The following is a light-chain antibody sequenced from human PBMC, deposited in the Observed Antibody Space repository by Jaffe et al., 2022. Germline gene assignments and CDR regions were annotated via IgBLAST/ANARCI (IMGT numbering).Light chain of an antibody. Sequence: SYDLTQPPSVSVSPGQTASITCSGDKLGDKYACWYQQKPGQSPVLVIYQNYKRPSGIPGRFSGSNSGNTATLTISGTQAMDEADYYCQAWDSSTASVVFGGGTKLTVL. CDR3: QAWDSSTASVV. J-gene: IGLJ2*01. CDR1: KLGDKY. V-gene: IGLV3-1*01. CDR2: QNY.